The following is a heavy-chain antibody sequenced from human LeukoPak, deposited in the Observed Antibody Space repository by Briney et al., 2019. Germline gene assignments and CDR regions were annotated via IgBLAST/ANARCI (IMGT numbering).Heavy chain of an antibody. CDR2: VYYSGRT. Sequence: SETLSLTCTVSGGSIGHFHRSWIRQPPGKGLEWIGSVYYSGRTNYNPSLKSRVTISLDTSKNQFSLKVNYVTAADTAVYYCARDDMAVADAGYRWFDPWGKGILVTVSS. D-gene: IGHD6-19*01. CDR3: ARDDMAVADAGYRWFDP. CDR1: GGSIGHFH. J-gene: IGHJ5*02. V-gene: IGHV4-59*12.